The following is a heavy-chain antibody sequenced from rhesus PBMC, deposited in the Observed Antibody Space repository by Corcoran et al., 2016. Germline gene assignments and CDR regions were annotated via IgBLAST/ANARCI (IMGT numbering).Heavy chain of an antibody. CDR1: AFTFSNSW. V-gene: IGHV3-30*02. D-gene: IGHD3-3*01. J-gene: IGHJ4*01. CDR2: IKRKADGETA. Sequence: EVQLVGSGAGLVEPGGPLRPSWAASAFTFSNSWMSWVRHVPGKGLEWVARIKRKADGETADYAASVKGRFTISRDDSKNTLYLQMNSLKTEDTAVYYCTTGYNFWTGYSLFDYWGQGVLVTVSS. CDR3: TTGYNFWTGYSLFDY.